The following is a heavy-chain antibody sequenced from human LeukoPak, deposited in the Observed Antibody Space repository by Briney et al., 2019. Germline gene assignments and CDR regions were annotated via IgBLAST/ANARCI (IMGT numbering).Heavy chain of an antibody. CDR2: IKQDGSEK. J-gene: IGHJ4*02. D-gene: IGHD3-3*01. V-gene: IGHV3-7*01. Sequence: GGSLRLSCAASGFTFSSYAMHWVRQAPGKGLEWVANIKQDGSEKYNVDSVKGRFTISRDNAKNSLYLQMNSLRAEDTAVYYCARGDDAFWCGYSLDYWGQGTLVTVSS. CDR3: ARGDDAFWCGYSLDY. CDR1: GFTFSSYA.